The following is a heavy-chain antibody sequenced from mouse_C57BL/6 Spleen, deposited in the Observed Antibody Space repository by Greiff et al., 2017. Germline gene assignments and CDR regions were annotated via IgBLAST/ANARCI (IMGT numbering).Heavy chain of an antibody. CDR1: GYTFTSYT. V-gene: IGHV1-4*01. D-gene: IGHD3-2*02. CDR3: AILDSSGYVDWFAY. J-gene: IGHJ3*01. CDR2: INPSSGYT. Sequence: QVQLQQSGAELARPGASVKMSCKASGYTFTSYTMHWVKQRPGQGLEWIGYINPSSGYTKYNQKFKDKATLTADKSSSTAYMQLSSLTSEDSAVYYCAILDSSGYVDWFAYWGQGTLVTVSA.